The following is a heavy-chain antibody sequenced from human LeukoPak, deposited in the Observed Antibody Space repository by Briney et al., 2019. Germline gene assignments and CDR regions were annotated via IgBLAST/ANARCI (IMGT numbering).Heavy chain of an antibody. CDR3: ARVLHVYGDDESSDY. J-gene: IGHJ4*02. CDR2: ISSSSSYI. D-gene: IGHD4-17*01. CDR1: GFTFSSYS. V-gene: IGHV3-21*01. Sequence: TGGSLRLSCAASGFTFSSYSMNWVRQAPGKGLEWVSSISSSSSYIYYADSVKGRFTISRDNAKNSLYLQMNSLRAEDTAVYYCARVLHVYGDDESSDYWGQGTLVTVSS.